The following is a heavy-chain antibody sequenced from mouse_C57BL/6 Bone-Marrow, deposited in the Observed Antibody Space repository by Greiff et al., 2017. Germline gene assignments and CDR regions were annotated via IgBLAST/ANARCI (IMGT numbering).Heavy chain of an antibody. CDR2: INPNNGGT. CDR3: GLGDFDV. CDR1: GYKFTDYY. V-gene: IGHV1-26*01. Sequence: VQLQQSGPELVKPGASVKISCTASGYKFTDYYMNWVKQSHGKSLEWIGDINPNNGGTSYNQKFKGKATLTVDKSSSTAYMELRSLTSEDSAVYYCGLGDFDVWGTGTTVTVSS. J-gene: IGHJ1*03. D-gene: IGHD3-3*01.